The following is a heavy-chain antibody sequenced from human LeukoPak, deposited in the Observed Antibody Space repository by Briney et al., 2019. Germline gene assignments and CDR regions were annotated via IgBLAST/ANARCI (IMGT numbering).Heavy chain of an antibody. J-gene: IGHJ4*02. D-gene: IGHD6-19*01. CDR1: GGTFSSYG. V-gene: IGHV1-69*01. CDR2: IIPLFGTT. CDR3: ARDPGHSSGWYNFDY. Sequence: GASVRVSCKASGGTFSSYGISWVRQAPGQGLEWMGGIIPLFGTTTYAQKFQGRVTITADESTSTAYMELSSLRPDDTAVYYCARDPGHSSGWYNFDYWGQGTLVTVSS.